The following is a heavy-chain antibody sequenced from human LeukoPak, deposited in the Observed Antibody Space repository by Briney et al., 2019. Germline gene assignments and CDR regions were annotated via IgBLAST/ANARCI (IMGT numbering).Heavy chain of an antibody. CDR3: ARESGSYLWRSWLNP. Sequence: PSETLSLTCTVSGGSISSYYWSWIRQPAGKGLEWIGRIYTSGSTNYNPSPKSRVTMSVDTSKNQFSLKLSSVTAADTAVYYCARESGSYLWRSWLNPWGQGTLVTVSS. J-gene: IGHJ5*02. CDR1: GGSISSYY. D-gene: IGHD3-16*01. V-gene: IGHV4-4*07. CDR2: IYTSGST.